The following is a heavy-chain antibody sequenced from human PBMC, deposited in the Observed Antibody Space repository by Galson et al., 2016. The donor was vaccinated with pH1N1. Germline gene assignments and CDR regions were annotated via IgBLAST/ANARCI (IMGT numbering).Heavy chain of an antibody. CDR2: ISAGGAGT. J-gene: IGHJ4*02. CDR1: GFTFNIFA. D-gene: IGHD3-22*01. V-gene: IGHV3-23*01. Sequence: SLRLSCAASGFTFNIFAMSWVRQAPGKGLEWVAIISAGGAGTYFADSVNGRFTISRDNSKNTLFLHMHNLRAEDTAVHYCVKDDSSGLNYGRPDYWGQGTLVTVSS. CDR3: VKDDSSGLNYGRPDY.